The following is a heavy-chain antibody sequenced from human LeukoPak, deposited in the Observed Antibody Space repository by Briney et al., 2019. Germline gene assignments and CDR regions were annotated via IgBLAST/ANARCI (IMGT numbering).Heavy chain of an antibody. Sequence: QPGRSLRLSCAASGFTFDDYAMHWVRQAPGKGLEWVSGISWNSSSTYYADSVKGRFTISRDNSKNSLYLQMNSLRTEDTALYYCAKGDYYDSSGYYPDYWGQGTLVTVSS. V-gene: IGHV3-9*01. CDR1: GFTFDDYA. CDR2: ISWNSSST. J-gene: IGHJ4*02. CDR3: AKGDYYDSSGYYPDY. D-gene: IGHD3-22*01.